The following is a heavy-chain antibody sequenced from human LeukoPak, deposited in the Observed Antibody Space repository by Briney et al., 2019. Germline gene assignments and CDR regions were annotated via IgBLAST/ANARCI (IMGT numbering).Heavy chain of an antibody. CDR3: AKGYTGAQWLAYDC. D-gene: IGHD6-19*01. Sequence: PGPSLRLSCAASGFTFSNYAMSWVRQAPGKGLEWVSAIVGSGSGTFYADSVKDRFTISRDNSKNTLFLQMNSLRAEDTAVYYCAKGYTGAQWLAYDCWGQGTLVTVSS. CDR1: GFTFSNYA. J-gene: IGHJ4*02. CDR2: IVGSGSGT. V-gene: IGHV3-23*01.